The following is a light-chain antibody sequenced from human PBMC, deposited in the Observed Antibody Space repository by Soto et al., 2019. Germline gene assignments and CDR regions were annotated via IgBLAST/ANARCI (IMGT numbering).Light chain of an antibody. CDR1: QSINNN. J-gene: IGKJ1*01. CDR3: QQYNYWSRT. CDR2: GAS. V-gene: IGKV3-15*01. Sequence: DIVMTQSPATLSVSPGERATLSCRASQSINNNLAWYQQRPGQAPRLLMYGASTRATGITARFSGGGYGTDFTLAISRLHSEDFAVYYCQQYNYWSRTFGQGTKVEIK.